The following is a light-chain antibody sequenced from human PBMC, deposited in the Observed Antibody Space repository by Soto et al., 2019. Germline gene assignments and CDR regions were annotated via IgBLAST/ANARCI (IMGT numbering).Light chain of an antibody. V-gene: IGKV3-15*01. CDR3: QQYNNWLS. CDR2: SAS. CDR1: QSVSSN. Sequence: EIVVTQSPATLSVSPGERATLSCRASQSVSSNLAWYQQRPGQAPRLVIYSASTRATGIPARFSCSGSGTEFTLTISSLQSEDFAVYYCQQYNNWLSFGGGTKVEI. J-gene: IGKJ4*01.